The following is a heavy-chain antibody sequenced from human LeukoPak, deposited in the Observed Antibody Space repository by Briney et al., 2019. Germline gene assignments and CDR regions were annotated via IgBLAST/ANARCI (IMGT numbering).Heavy chain of an antibody. CDR3: ARDPDTGWAFDI. J-gene: IGHJ3*02. V-gene: IGHV3-30-3*01. Sequence: PGRSLRLSCAASGFTLSSYAMHWVRQAPGKGLEWVAVISYDGSNKYYADSVKGRFTISRDNSKNTLYLQMNSLRAEDTAVYYCARDPDTGWAFDIWGQGTMVTVSS. CDR1: GFTLSSYA. CDR2: ISYDGSNK. D-gene: IGHD5-18*01.